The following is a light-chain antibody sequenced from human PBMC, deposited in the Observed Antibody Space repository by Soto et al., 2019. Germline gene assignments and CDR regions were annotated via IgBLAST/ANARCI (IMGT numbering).Light chain of an antibody. CDR1: QSVSSSY. CDR2: GAS. Sequence: EIVLTQSPGTLSLSPGERATLSCRASQSVSSSYLAWYQQKPGQPPRLLIFGASSRATGIPDRFTGSGSGTDFTLTITRLEPEDFAVYYRKHYRTSFGGGTKVEIK. J-gene: IGKJ4*01. V-gene: IGKV3-20*01. CDR3: KHYRTS.